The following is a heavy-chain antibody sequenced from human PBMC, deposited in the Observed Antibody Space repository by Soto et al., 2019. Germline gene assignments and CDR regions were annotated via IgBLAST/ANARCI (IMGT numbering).Heavy chain of an antibody. J-gene: IGHJ5*02. CDR3: ARGPISRYCSGGSCYSGHWFDP. CDR2: IYHSGST. Sequence: SETLSLTCAVSSGSISSSNWWSWVRQPPGKGLEWIGEIYHSGSTNYNPSLKSRVTISVDKSKNQFSLKLSSVTAADTAVYYCARGPISRYCSGGSCYSGHWFDPWGQGTLVTVSS. V-gene: IGHV4-4*02. D-gene: IGHD2-15*01. CDR1: SGSISSSNW.